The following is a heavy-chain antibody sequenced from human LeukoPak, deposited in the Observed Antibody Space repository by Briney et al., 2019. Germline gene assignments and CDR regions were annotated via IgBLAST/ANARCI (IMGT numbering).Heavy chain of an antibody. Sequence: PGGSLRLSCAASGFTFSSYAMHWVRQAPGKGLEWVAVISFDASYKYYADSVKGRFTISRDNSKNTLYLQMNSLRAEDTAVYYCARDEIVTKYYFDYWGREPWSPSPQ. CDR2: ISFDASYK. CDR1: GFTFSSYA. CDR3: ARDEIVTKYYFDY. V-gene: IGHV3-30*04. J-gene: IGHJ4*02. D-gene: IGHD1-26*01.